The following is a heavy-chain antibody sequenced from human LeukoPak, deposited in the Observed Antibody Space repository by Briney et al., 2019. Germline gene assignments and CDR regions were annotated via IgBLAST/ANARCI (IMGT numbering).Heavy chain of an antibody. V-gene: IGHV4-39*01. CDR2: VYYSGST. CDR3: ASLRERSYYARGFDY. D-gene: IGHD1-26*01. Sequence: SETLSLTCAVYGGSFSGYYWGWIRQTPGKGLEWIGSVYYSGSTFYSPSLKSRVTISVDTSKNQFSLKLSSVTAADTAVYYCASLRERSYYARGFDYWGQGTLVTVSS. CDR1: GGSFSGYY. J-gene: IGHJ4*02.